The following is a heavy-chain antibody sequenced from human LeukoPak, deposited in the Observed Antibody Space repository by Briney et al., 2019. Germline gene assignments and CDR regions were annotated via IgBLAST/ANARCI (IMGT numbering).Heavy chain of an antibody. D-gene: IGHD6-6*01. J-gene: IGHJ4*02. V-gene: IGHV4-59*08. CDR2: IYYSGST. CDR1: GGSISSYY. CDR3: ARLSYSSSYFDH. Sequence: PSETLSLTCTVSGGSISSYYWSWIRQPPGKGLEWIGYIYYSGSTNYNPSLKSRVTISVDTSKNQFSLKLSSVTAADTAVYYCARLSYSSSYFDHWGQGTLVTVSS.